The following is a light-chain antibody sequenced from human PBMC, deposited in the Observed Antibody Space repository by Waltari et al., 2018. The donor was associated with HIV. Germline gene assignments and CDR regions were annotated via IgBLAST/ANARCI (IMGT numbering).Light chain of an antibody. Sequence: IVLTQSPESLALALGERATIPCRSGRTVLSSSNNMNYFACYHLKEGRSPTLLFFAASSRAAGVPARFTASGSETDFTLTIDNVQPEDVALYFCQQYYSTPTFGRGTRL. CDR3: QQYYSTPT. J-gene: IGKJ5*01. V-gene: IGKV4-1*01. CDR1: RTVLSSSNNMNY. CDR2: AAS.